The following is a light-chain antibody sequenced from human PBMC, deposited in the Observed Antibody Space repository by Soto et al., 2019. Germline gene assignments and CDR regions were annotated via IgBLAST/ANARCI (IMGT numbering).Light chain of an antibody. V-gene: IGKV3-20*01. CDR3: QQYTQSLWT. CDR2: DGS. J-gene: IGKJ1*01. Sequence: EIVLTQSPGTLSLSPGERATLSCKTSQSVSDNQLAWYQQKPGQAPRLLIYDGSSRATTIPDRFSGSGSGTDFTLTINRLEPEDFAVYYCQQYTQSLWTFGPGTKVEIK. CDR1: QSVSDNQ.